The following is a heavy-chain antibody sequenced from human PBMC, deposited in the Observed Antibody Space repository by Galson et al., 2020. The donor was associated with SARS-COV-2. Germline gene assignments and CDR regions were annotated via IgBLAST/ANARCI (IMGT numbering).Heavy chain of an antibody. CDR2: VVVGTGNT. J-gene: IGHJ4*02. CDR1: GFTFSSSA. Sequence: SVTVSCKASGFTFSSSAVQWVRQARGQRLAWIGWVVVGTGNTNYAQNFQERVTITRDMSTNTAYMELSSLRSEDTAVYYCAALWAGMTTGGGYWGQGTLVTVSS. CDR3: AALWAGMTTGGGY. D-gene: IGHD4-17*01. V-gene: IGHV1-58*01.